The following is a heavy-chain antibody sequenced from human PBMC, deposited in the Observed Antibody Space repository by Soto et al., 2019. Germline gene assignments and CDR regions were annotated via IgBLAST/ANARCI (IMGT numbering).Heavy chain of an antibody. J-gene: IGHJ4*02. CDR2: ISYAGTNK. D-gene: IGHD6-19*01. Sequence: PGGSLRLSCSASGFTFKNFAMHWVRQAPGKGLEWVAVISYAGTNKYYADSVKGRFTMSRDDSENTVYLQMNSLRVEDTAVYFCARDRGSGLRDFDYWGQGTLVTSPQ. CDR1: GFTFKNFA. CDR3: ARDRGSGLRDFDY. V-gene: IGHV3-30-3*01.